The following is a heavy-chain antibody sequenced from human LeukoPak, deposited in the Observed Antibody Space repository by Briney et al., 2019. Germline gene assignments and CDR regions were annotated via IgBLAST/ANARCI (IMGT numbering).Heavy chain of an antibody. Sequence: PGGSLRLSCAASGFTFSSYAMHWVCQAPGKGLEWVAVISYDGSNKYYADSVKGRFTISRDNSKNTLYLQMNSLRAEDTAVYYCARDRAPGGSGWYGGAFDIWGQGTMVTVSS. J-gene: IGHJ3*02. V-gene: IGHV3-30*04. D-gene: IGHD6-19*01. CDR2: ISYDGSNK. CDR1: GFTFSSYA. CDR3: ARDRAPGGSGWYGGAFDI.